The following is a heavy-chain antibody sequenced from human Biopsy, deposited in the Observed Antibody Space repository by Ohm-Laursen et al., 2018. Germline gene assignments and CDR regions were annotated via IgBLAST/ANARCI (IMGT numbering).Heavy chain of an antibody. J-gene: IGHJ6*02. D-gene: IGHD3-10*01. CDR1: GASVNTFDFY. CDR3: ARAYYYGAGSFYSPWMEV. V-gene: IGHV4-61*08. CDR2: IFYSGTT. Sequence: GTLSLTWTVSGASVNTFDFYWAWIRQPPGKGLEWIGYIFYSGTTKYNPSLQCRVRLSLDTANNQFSLTLRSVSAADTATYYCARAYYYGAGSFYSPWMEVWGQGTTVSVS.